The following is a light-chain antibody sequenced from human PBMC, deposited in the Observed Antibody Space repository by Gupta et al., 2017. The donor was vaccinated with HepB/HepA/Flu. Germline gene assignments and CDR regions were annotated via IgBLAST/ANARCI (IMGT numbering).Light chain of an antibody. Sequence: QSALTQPASVSGSPGQSITISCTGTSSDVGGYNYVSWYQQHPGKAPKLMIYDVSNRPSGVSNRFSGSKSGNTASLTISGLQAEDEADYYCSSYTSSSTLFVFGTGATVTAL. J-gene: IGLJ1*01. CDR1: SSDVGGYNY. CDR2: DVS. CDR3: SSYTSSSTLFV. V-gene: IGLV2-14*03.